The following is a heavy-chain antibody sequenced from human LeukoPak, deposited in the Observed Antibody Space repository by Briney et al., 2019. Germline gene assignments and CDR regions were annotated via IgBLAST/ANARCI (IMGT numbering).Heavy chain of an antibody. CDR1: GFTFSSYA. V-gene: IGHV3-30-3*01. CDR2: ISYDGSNK. D-gene: IGHD2-2*01. CDR3: ARDRYCSSTSCRDAFDI. J-gene: IGHJ3*02. Sequence: GRSLRLSCAASGFTFSSYAMHWVRQAPGKGLEWVAVISYDGSNKYYADSVEGRFTISRDNSKNTLYLQMNSLRAEDTAVYYCARDRYCSSTSCRDAFDIWGQGTMVTVSS.